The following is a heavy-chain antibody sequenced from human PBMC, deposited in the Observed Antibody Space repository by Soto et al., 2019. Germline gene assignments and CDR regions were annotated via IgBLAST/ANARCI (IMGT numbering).Heavy chain of an antibody. Sequence: EVQLLESGGGLVQPGGSLRLSCAASGFTFSSYAMRWVRQAPVKGLEWVSAISGSGGSTYYADSVKGRFTISRDNSKNTLYLQMNSLRAEDTAVYYCARLSSGSYYDYWGQGTLVTVSS. CDR3: ARLSSGSYYDY. D-gene: IGHD1-26*01. V-gene: IGHV3-23*01. J-gene: IGHJ4*02. CDR2: ISGSGGST. CDR1: GFTFSSYA.